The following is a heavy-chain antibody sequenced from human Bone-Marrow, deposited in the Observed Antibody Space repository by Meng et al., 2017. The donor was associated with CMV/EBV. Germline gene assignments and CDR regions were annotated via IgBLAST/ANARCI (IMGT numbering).Heavy chain of an antibody. CDR2: ISSSSSYI. CDR1: GFTFSSYS. V-gene: IGHV3-21*04. Sequence: GGSLRLSCAASGFTFSSYSMNWVRQAPGKGLEWVSSISSSSSYIYYADSVKGRFTISRDNAKNSLYLQMNSLRAEDMALYYCAKDIAYSSSSNGMDVWGQGTTVTVSS. D-gene: IGHD6-6*01. J-gene: IGHJ6*02. CDR3: AKDIAYSSSSNGMDV.